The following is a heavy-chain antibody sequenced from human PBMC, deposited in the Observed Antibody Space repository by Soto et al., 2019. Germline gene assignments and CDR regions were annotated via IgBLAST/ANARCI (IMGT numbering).Heavy chain of an antibody. J-gene: IGHJ5*02. D-gene: IGHD2-21*02. V-gene: IGHV3-7*01. CDR3: ARDTDYYQADH. CDR1: GFTFSGYW. CDR2: ITKDGGEK. Sequence: EVQLVESGGGLVQPGGSLRLSCAASGFTFSGYWMGCVRQAPGKGLEWVATITKDGGEKKYVDSVKGRFTISRDNAKNSVSLQMSSLRVEDTAVYYCARDTDYYQADHWGQGTLVTVSS.